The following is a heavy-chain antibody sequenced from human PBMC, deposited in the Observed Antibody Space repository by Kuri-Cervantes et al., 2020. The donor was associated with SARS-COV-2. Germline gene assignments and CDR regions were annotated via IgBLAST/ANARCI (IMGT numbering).Heavy chain of an antibody. V-gene: IGHV3-19*01. J-gene: IGHJ4*02. CDR2: VSWNGSRT. D-gene: IGHD2-2*02. CDR3: AKGWDTVLVPAAIFFDS. Sequence: GESLKISCAASGFTFSNSDMNWVRQAPGKGLEWVSGVSWNGSRTHYADSVKGRFTISRDNSKNTLHLHMNSLRAEDTAVYYCAKGWDTVLVPAAIFFDSWGQGTLVTVSS. CDR1: GFTFSNSD.